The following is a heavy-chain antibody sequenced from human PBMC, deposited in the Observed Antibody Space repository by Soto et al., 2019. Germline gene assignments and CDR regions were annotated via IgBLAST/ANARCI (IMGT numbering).Heavy chain of an antibody. V-gene: IGHV1-69*01. CDR3: AREGRITMVRGVADWFDP. D-gene: IGHD3-10*01. Sequence: QVQLVQSGAEVKKPGSSVKVSCKASGGTFSSYAISWVRQAPGQGLEWMGGIIPIFGTANYAQKFQGRVTITADEAKGTAYMELSSLRSEDTAVYYCAREGRITMVRGVADWFDPWGQGTLVTVSS. CDR2: IIPIFGTA. J-gene: IGHJ5*02. CDR1: GGTFSSYA.